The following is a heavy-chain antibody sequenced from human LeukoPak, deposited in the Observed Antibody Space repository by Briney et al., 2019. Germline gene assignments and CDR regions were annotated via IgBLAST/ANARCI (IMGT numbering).Heavy chain of an antibody. Sequence: PGGSLRLSCAASGFTFSSYAMSWVRQAPGKGLEWVSAISGSGGSTYYADSAKGRFTISRDNSKNTLYLQMNSLRAEDTAVYYCAKTVPCGGDCYPYYFDYWGQGTLVTVSS. J-gene: IGHJ4*02. CDR1: GFTFSSYA. D-gene: IGHD2-21*02. CDR2: ISGSGGST. CDR3: AKTVPCGGDCYPYYFDY. V-gene: IGHV3-23*01.